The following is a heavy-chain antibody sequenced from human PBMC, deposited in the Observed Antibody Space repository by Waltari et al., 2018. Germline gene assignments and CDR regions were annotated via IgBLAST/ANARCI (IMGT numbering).Heavy chain of an antibody. J-gene: IGHJ6*02. D-gene: IGHD1-26*01. CDR2: SFPFLLTS. Sequence: QVQLVQSGAEVKKPGSSVKVSCKASGGTFNNYAISWLRQPQGTGLEWMGGSFPFLLTSNVEQKFQGRFTITADGSTSTAYMELSGLRSEDTAVYFCARVGGSYLGVDYFYYNMDVWGQGTSVTVSS. V-gene: IGHV1-69*01. CDR1: GGTFNNYA. CDR3: ARVGGSYLGVDYFYYNMDV.